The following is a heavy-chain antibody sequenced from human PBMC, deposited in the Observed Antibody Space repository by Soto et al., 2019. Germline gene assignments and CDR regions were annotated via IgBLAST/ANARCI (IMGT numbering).Heavy chain of an antibody. J-gene: IGHJ4*02. Sequence: SETLSLTCTVTGDSISSRSYYWGWIRQPPGKGLEWIGSIYYSGSTYNNPSLRSRVSMSIDTSKDQFSLKLKSVTAADTALYFCARQRTSVVTQAYFDYWGQGTLVTVSS. D-gene: IGHD2-21*02. V-gene: IGHV4-39*01. CDR3: ARQRTSVVTQAYFDY. CDR1: GDSISSRSYY. CDR2: IYYSGST.